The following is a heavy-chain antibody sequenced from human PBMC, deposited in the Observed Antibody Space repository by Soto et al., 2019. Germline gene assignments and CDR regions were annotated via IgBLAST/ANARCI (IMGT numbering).Heavy chain of an antibody. CDR2: INVYNGNT. J-gene: IGHJ4*02. CDR1: GYTFTSNS. V-gene: IGHV1-18*04. CDR3: ARISSASSGWLTDY. Sequence: QVQLVQSGAEVKKPGASVKVSCKASGYTFTSNSIGWVRQAPGQGLEWMGWINVYNGNTKYAQQLQGRVTLTTDTPTSTAYMDLRRLRSDDTAVYYCARISSASSGWLTDYWGQGTLVTVSS. D-gene: IGHD6-19*01.